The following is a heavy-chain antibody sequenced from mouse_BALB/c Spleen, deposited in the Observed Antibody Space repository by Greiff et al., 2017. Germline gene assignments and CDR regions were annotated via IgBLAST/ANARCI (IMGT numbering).Heavy chain of an antibody. J-gene: IGHJ3*01. CDR2: IYPYNGGT. CDR3: ARDRGYYGSSYGFAY. Sequence: EVQLVESGPELVKPGASVKISCKASGYTFTDYNMHWVKQSHGKSLEWIGYIYPYNGGTGYNQKFKSKATLTVDNSSSTAYMELRSLTSEDSAVYYCARDRGYYGSSYGFAYWGQGTLVTVSA. D-gene: IGHD1-1*01. V-gene: IGHV1S29*02. CDR1: GYTFTDYN.